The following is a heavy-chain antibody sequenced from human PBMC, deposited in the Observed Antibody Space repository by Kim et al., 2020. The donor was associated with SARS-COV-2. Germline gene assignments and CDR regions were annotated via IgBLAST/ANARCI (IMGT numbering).Heavy chain of an antibody. CDR2: IGSTSENI. CDR1: GFNFGTYA. Sequence: GGSLRLSCVASGFNFGTYAMLWVRQAPGKGLEWVSRIGSTSENIFYADSVKGRFTTSRDNSKNTVFLHLNSLRDEDKAIYYCVKGRSTVPGSKDPDYWGQGTLVTVSS. CDR3: VKGRSTVPGSKDPDY. J-gene: IGHJ4*02. D-gene: IGHD6-19*01. V-gene: IGHV3-23*01.